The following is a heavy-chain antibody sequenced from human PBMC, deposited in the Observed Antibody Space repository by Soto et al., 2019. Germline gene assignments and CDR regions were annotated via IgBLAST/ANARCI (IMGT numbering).Heavy chain of an antibody. CDR1: GFTFSSYA. CDR3: AKSEGPAHRRRKLEIYYFDY. D-gene: IGHD3-3*02. CDR2: ISGSGGST. V-gene: IGHV3-23*01. J-gene: IGHJ4*02. Sequence: PGGSLRLSCAASGFTFSSYAMSWVRQAPGKGLEWVSAISGSGGSTYYADSVKGRFTISRDNSKNTLYLQMNSLRAEDTAVYYCAKSEGPAHRRRKLEIYYFDYWGQGTLVTVSS.